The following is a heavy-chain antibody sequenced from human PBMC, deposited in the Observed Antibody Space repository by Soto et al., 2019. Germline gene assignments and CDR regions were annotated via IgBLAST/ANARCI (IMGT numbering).Heavy chain of an antibody. CDR1: GFTFSSYW. CDR3: ARWAVVVVAATPHFDY. Sequence: EVQLVESGGGLVQPGGSLRLSCAASGFTFSSYWMSWVRQAPGKGLVWVANIKQDGSEKYYVDSVKGRFTISRDNYKNSLYLQMNSLRAEDTAVYYCARWAVVVVAATPHFDYWGQGTLVTVSS. V-gene: IGHV3-7*01. CDR2: IKQDGSEK. J-gene: IGHJ4*02. D-gene: IGHD2-15*01.